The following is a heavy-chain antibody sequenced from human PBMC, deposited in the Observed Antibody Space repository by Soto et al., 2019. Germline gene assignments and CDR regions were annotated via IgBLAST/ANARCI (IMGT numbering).Heavy chain of an antibody. CDR2: IQSGGPT. Sequence: GGSLRLSCAASGFTVSSKYMSWVRQAPGKGLEWVSLIQSGGPTYYADSVKGRFTISRDTSENTVHLQMDSLRAEDTAVYYCARDDVLCDGGRCYGVPMDVWGKATTVTVSS. V-gene: IGHV3-66*01. J-gene: IGHJ6*03. CDR1: GFTVSSKY. D-gene: IGHD2-15*01. CDR3: ARDDVLCDGGRCYGVPMDV.